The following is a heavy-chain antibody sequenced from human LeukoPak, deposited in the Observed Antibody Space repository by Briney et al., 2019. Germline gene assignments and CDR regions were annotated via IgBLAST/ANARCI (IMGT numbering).Heavy chain of an antibody. V-gene: IGHV3-21*01. Sequence: GGSLRLSCAASGFTFSSYSMNWGRQAPGKGLEWVSSISSSSSYIYYADSVKGRFTISRDNAKNSLYLQMNSLRAEDTAVYYCAGGIVVVPAANNWFDPWGQGTLVTVSS. CDR3: AGGIVVVPAANNWFDP. J-gene: IGHJ5*02. CDR1: GFTFSSYS. CDR2: ISSSSSYI. D-gene: IGHD2-2*01.